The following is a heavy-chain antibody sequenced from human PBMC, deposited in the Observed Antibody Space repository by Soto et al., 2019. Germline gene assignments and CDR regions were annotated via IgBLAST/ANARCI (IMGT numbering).Heavy chain of an antibody. J-gene: IGHJ6*02. CDR2: IYYSGST. D-gene: IGHD6-13*01. CDR3: AREGGAAGGYDYTYYAMAV. CDR1: GGTVRRGGYF. Sequence: VSGGTVRRGGYFGCWTLLRKGKGLEWIGYIYYSGSTNYNPSLKSRVTISADTSKNQFSLKLSSVTAADTAVYYCAREGGAAGGYDYTYYAMAVWGQGTTVT. V-gene: IGHV4-61*08.